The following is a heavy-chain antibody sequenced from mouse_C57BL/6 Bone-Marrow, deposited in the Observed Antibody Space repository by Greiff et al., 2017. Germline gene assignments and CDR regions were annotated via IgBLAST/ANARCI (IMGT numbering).Heavy chain of an antibody. Sequence: QVHVKQPGAELAMPGASVKLSCKASGYTFTSYWMHWVKQRPGKGLEWIGDIDPSDSSTNYNQKFKGHSTLTDDKSSRTASMQLSSLTSEDSAVYYCERLVTTTKVYAMDYWGQGTSVTVSS. CDR2: IDPSDSST. CDR3: ERLVTTTKVYAMDY. CDR1: GYTFTSYW. V-gene: IGHV1-69*01. D-gene: IGHD2-5*01. J-gene: IGHJ4*01.